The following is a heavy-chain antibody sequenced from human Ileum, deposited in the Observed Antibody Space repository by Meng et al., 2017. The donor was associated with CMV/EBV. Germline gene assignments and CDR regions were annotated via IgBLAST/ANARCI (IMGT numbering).Heavy chain of an antibody. D-gene: IGHD6-25*01. J-gene: IGHJ4*02. CDR3: GDPPAAY. Sequence: TLSLTCVVSGVSLIGTHWWNWVRQPPGRGLEWIGEVFHSGATNYNPSLESRVTISIDISKRQFSLKLTSVTAADTAVYFCGDPPAAYWGQGILVTVSS. CDR2: VFHSGAT. CDR1: GVSLIGTHW. V-gene: IGHV4/OR15-8*01.